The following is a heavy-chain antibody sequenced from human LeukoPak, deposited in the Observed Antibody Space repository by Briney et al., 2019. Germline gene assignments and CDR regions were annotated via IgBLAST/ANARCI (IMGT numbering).Heavy chain of an antibody. CDR3: ARGIGTATNAFDI. V-gene: IGHV3-53*01. Sequence: GGSLRLSCAVSGFTFSTFAMNWVRQAPGKGLEGVSVIYSGGSTYYTDSVKGRFTISRDNSKNTLYLQMNSLRAEDTAVYYCARGIGTATNAFDIWGQGTMVTVSS. CDR2: IYSGGST. CDR1: GFTFSTFA. J-gene: IGHJ3*02. D-gene: IGHD5-12*01.